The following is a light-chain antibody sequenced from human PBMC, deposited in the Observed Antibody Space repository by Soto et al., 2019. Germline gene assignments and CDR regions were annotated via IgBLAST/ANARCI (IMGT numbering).Light chain of an antibody. CDR3: QQSYTTPWT. CDR1: QSVSSRY. Sequence: EILLTQSPGTLSLSPGERATLSCRASQSVSSRYLAWYQQKPGQAPRLLIYAASSLQSGVPSRFSGSGSGTDFTLTISSLQPEDFTTYYCQQSYTTPWTFGQGTKVDIK. CDR2: AAS. V-gene: IGKV3-20*01. J-gene: IGKJ1*01.